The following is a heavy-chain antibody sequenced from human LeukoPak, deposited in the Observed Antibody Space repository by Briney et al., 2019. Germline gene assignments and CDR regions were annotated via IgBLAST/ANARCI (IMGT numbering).Heavy chain of an antibody. CDR3: ARDGNYYDSSGYYSDNAFDI. CDR2: INNDGSSR. V-gene: IGHV3-74*01. Sequence: HPGGSLRLSCAASGFTFSSYWMHWVRQVPGKGLVWVSHINNDGSSRNYADSVKGRFTISRDNAKNTVYLQMNSLRAEDTAVYYCARDGNYYDSSGYYSDNAFDIWGQGTMVTVSS. CDR1: GFTFSSYW. D-gene: IGHD3-22*01. J-gene: IGHJ3*02.